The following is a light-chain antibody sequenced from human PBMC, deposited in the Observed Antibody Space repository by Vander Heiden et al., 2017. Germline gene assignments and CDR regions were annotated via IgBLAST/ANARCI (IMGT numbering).Light chain of an antibody. CDR2: EGS. CDR3: SSYTSSSTLV. Sequence: QSALTQPASVSGSPGQSITISCTGTSSDVGGYNYVSWYQQHPGKANKLMIYEGSKRPAGVANRFSGSKAGNTASLTISGRKAEDEADYYCSSYTSSSTLVFGGGTKLTVL. CDR1: SSDVGGYNY. J-gene: IGLJ3*02. V-gene: IGLV2-14*01.